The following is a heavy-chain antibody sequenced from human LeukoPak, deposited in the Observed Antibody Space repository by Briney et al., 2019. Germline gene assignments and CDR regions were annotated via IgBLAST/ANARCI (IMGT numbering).Heavy chain of an antibody. D-gene: IGHD4-17*01. CDR2: ISWNSGSI. J-gene: IGHJ4*02. CDR3: ARTTVSVPFDY. Sequence: GGSLRLSCAASGFTFDDYAMHWVRQAPGKGLEWVSGISWNSGSIGYADSVKGRFTISRDNSKNTVHLQMNSLRLEDTALYYCARTTVSVPFDYWGQGTLVSVSS. CDR1: GFTFDDYA. V-gene: IGHV3-9*01.